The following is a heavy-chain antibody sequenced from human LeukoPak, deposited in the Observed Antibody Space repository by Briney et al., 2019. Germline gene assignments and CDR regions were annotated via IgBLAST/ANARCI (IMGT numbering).Heavy chain of an antibody. CDR1: GFTFSSYA. V-gene: IGHV3-13*01. CDR2: IGTAGDT. D-gene: IGHD1-26*01. Sequence: TGRSLRLSCAASGFTFSSYAMHWVRQATGKGLEWVSAIGTAGDTYYPGSVKGRFTISRENAKNSLYLQMNSLRAGDTAVYYCARGLSGSYLDLDYWGQGTLVTVSS. J-gene: IGHJ4*02. CDR3: ARGLSGSYLDLDY.